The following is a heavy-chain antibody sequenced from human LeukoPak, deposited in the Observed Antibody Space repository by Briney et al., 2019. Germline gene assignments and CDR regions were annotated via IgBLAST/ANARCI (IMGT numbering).Heavy chain of an antibody. CDR1: GYSISSGYY. D-gene: IGHD4-17*01. CDR2: IYTSGST. CDR3: ARDTDYFDY. V-gene: IGHV4-61*02. Sequence: SETLSLTCAVSGYSISSGYYWGWIRQPAGKGLEWIGRIYTSGSTNYNPSLKSRVTISVDTSKNQFSLKLSSVTAADTAVYYCARDTDYFDYWGQGTLVTVSS. J-gene: IGHJ4*02.